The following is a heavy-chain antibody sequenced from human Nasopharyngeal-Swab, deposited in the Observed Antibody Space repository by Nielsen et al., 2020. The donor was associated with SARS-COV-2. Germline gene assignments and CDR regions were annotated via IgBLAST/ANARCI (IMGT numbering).Heavy chain of an antibody. CDR2: INPSGGST. J-gene: IGHJ6*02. CDR3: ARTPYYDILTGYYRGAGDYYYYYGMDV. Sequence: ASVKVSCKASGYTFTSYYMHWVRQAPGQGLEWMGIINPSGGSTGYAQKFQGRVTMTRDTSTSTVYMELSSLRSEDTAVYYCARTPYYDILTGYYRGAGDYYYYYGMDVWGQGTTVTVSS. V-gene: IGHV1-46*01. CDR1: GYTFTSYY. D-gene: IGHD3-9*01.